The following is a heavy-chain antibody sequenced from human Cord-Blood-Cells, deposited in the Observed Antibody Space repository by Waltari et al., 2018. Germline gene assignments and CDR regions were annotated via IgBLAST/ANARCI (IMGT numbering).Heavy chain of an antibody. J-gene: IGHJ5*02. D-gene: IGHD1-26*01. CDR1: GFTFSSYS. CDR3: ARERYQGGSYWFDP. CDR2: ISSSSSYI. V-gene: IGHV3-21*01. Sequence: EVQLVESGGGLVKPGGSLRLSCAASGFTFSSYSMNWVRQAPGKGLEWVSSISSSSSYIYYADSVKGRFTISRDNAKNSLYLQMNSLRAEDTAVYYWARERYQGGSYWFDPWGQGTLVTVSS.